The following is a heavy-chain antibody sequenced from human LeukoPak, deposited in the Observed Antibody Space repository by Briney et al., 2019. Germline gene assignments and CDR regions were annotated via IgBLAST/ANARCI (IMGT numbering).Heavy chain of an antibody. D-gene: IGHD6-19*01. CDR3: VRVSRTGWKPFDY. J-gene: IGHJ4*02. CDR1: GYGFASYW. Sequence: GESLQISFNGSGYGFASYWIAWVRPMPGKGLQCMGMIYPGDSETIYSPSFQGQVTISADKSITTAYLQWSSLKASDSAIIYCVRVSRTGWKPFDYWGRGTLVTVSS. CDR2: IYPGDSET. V-gene: IGHV5-51*01.